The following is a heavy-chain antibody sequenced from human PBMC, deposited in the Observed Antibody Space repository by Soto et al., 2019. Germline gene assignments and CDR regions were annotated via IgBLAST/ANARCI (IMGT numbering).Heavy chain of an antibody. CDR2: IDWDGEE. J-gene: IGHJ6*03. CDR3: ARMIRDCSGGTCYTTPVGYYFYYMDV. Sequence: TRGVCVSWIRQPPAKALEWLARIDWDGEEFYSTSLRTRLTISKDTSKNQVVLTMTNVDSVDTATYYCARMIRDCSGGTCYTTPVGYYFYYMDVWGQGTPVTVSS. D-gene: IGHD2-15*01. CDR1: TRGVC. V-gene: IGHV2-70*16.